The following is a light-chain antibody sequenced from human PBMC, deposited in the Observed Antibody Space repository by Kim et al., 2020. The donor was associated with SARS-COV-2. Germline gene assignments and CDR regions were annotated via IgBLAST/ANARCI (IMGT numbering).Light chain of an antibody. Sequence: ALGKTARITCGGNNIGNKNVHWYQQKPGQAPVLVIYRNNNRPSGIPERFSGSNSGNTATLTISRAQAGDEADYYCHVWDTSTAWVFGGGTQLTVL. CDR2: RNN. CDR3: HVWDTSTAWV. CDR1: NIGNKN. J-gene: IGLJ3*02. V-gene: IGLV3-9*01.